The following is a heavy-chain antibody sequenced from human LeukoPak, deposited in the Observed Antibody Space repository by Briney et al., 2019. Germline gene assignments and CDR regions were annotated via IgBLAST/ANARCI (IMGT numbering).Heavy chain of an antibody. Sequence: ASVKVSCKASGYTFTSYGISWVRQAPGQGLEWMGWISAYNGNTIYAQKLQGRVTMTTDTSTSTAYMELRSLRSDDTAVYYCARLSRVAAAGTGFDYWGQGTLVTVSS. CDR2: ISAYNGNT. J-gene: IGHJ4*02. V-gene: IGHV1-18*01. CDR3: ARLSRVAAAGTGFDY. CDR1: GYTFTSYG. D-gene: IGHD6-13*01.